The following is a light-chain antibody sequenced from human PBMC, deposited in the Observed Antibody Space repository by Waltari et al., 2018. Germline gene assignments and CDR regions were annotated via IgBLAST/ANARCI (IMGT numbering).Light chain of an antibody. CDR2: DVT. V-gene: IGLV2-14*03. CDR3: SSFTSSTTGI. CDR1: SSDSGGYNY. J-gene: IGLJ2*01. Sequence: SALTQPDSVSGSPGQSITISRSGISSDSGGYNYVPWYQQHPGEAPKVIIYDVTNRPSGVSNRFSGSKSGSSASLTISGLQPEDEADYYCSSFTSSTTGIFGGGTKLTVL.